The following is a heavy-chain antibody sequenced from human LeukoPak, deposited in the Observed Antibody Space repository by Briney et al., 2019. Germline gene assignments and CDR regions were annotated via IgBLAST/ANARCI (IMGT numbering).Heavy chain of an antibody. Sequence: SGGSLRLSCAASGFTFSGYAMTWVRQAPGKGLEWVSSISGSGDSTYYADSVKGRFTISRDKSKNTLFLLMNSLRAEDTAVYFCAKDQARVVVAGIWDCWGQGTLVTVSS. V-gene: IGHV3-23*01. CDR1: GFTFSGYA. D-gene: IGHD6-19*01. CDR2: ISGSGDST. CDR3: AKDQARVVVAGIWDC. J-gene: IGHJ4*02.